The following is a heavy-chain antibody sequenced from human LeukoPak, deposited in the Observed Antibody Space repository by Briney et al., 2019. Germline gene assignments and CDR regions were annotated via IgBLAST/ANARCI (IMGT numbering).Heavy chain of an antibody. J-gene: IGHJ4*02. CDR3: ARDYGGTLDY. CDR2: IYSGGST. Sequence: PGGSLSLSCAASGFTVSSNYMSWVRQAPGKGLEWVSVIYSGGSTYYADSVKGRFTISRDNSKNTLYLQMNSLNAEDTAVYYCARDYGGTLDYWGQGTLVTVSS. V-gene: IGHV3-53*01. CDR1: GFTVSSNY. D-gene: IGHD4/OR15-4a*01.